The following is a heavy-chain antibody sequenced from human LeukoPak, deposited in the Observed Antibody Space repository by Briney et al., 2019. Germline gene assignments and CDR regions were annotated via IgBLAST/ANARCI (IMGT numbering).Heavy chain of an antibody. CDR2: IRYDGSNK. D-gene: IGHD1-26*01. CDR1: GFTFSSYG. Sequence: GGSLRLSCAASGFTFSSYGMHWVRQAPGKGLEWVAFIRYDGSNKYYADSVKGRFTISRDNSKNTLYLQMNSLRAEDTAVYYCASQIPSGSYYFPRSLVSWGGTSDAFDIWGQGTMVTVSS. CDR3: ASQIPSGSYYFPRSLVSWGGTSDAFDI. J-gene: IGHJ3*02. V-gene: IGHV3-30*02.